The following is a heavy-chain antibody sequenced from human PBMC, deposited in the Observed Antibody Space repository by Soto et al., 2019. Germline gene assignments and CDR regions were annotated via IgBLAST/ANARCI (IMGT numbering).Heavy chain of an antibody. V-gene: IGHV3-15*01. J-gene: IGHJ4*02. CDR1: GFTFSNAW. CDR2: IKSKTDGGTT. Sequence: PGGSLRLSCAASGFTFSNAWMSWVRQAPGKGLEWVGRIKSKTDGGTTDYAAPVKGRFTISRDDSKKTLYLQMNSLKTEDTAVYYCTKTNLVAKINDYWGQGTLVTVSS. CDR3: TKTNLVAKINDY. D-gene: IGHD5-12*01.